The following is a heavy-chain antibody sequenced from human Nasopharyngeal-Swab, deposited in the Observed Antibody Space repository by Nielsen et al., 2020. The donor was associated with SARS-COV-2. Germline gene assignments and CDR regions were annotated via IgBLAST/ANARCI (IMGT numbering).Heavy chain of an antibody. D-gene: IGHD3-10*01. Sequence: ASVKVSCKASGYTFTSYAMHWVRQAPGQRLEWMGWINAGNGSTKYSQKFQGRVTITRDTSASTAYMELSSLRSEDTAVYYCARDPVWFGELTSYYYYGMDVWGQGTTVTVSS. CDR3: ARDPVWFGELTSYYYYGMDV. CDR2: INAGNGST. J-gene: IGHJ6*02. V-gene: IGHV1-3*01. CDR1: GYTFTSYA.